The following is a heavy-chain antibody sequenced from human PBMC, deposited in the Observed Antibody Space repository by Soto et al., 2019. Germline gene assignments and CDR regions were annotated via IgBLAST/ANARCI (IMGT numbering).Heavy chain of an antibody. CDR2: IIPIFGTA. CDR1: GGTFSSYA. CDR3: ARLKDYYDSSGYYSVLDY. Sequence: SVKVSCKASGGTFSSYAISWVRRAPGQGLEWMGGIIPIFGTANYAQKFQGRVTITADESTSTAYMELSSLRSEDTAVYYCARLKDYYDSSGYYSVLDYWGQGTLVTVSS. V-gene: IGHV1-69*13. J-gene: IGHJ4*02. D-gene: IGHD3-22*01.